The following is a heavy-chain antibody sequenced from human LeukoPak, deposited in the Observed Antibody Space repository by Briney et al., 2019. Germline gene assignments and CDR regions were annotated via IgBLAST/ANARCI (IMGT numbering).Heavy chain of an antibody. CDR1: GGSFSGYY. J-gene: IGHJ4*02. V-gene: IGHV4-34*01. CDR3: ARGSHYSSGTLT. Sequence: PSETLSLTCAVYGGSFSGYYWSWIRQPPGKGLEWIGEINHSGRTNYNPSLKSRVTISVDTSKNQFSLKLSSVTAADTAVYYCARGSHYSSGTLTWGQGTLVTVSS. D-gene: IGHD6-19*01. CDR2: INHSGRT.